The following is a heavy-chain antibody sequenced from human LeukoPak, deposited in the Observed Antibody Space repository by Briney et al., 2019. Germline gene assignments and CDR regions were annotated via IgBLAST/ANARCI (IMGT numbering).Heavy chain of an antibody. V-gene: IGHV1-2*02. Sequence: GASVKVSCKASGYTFTSYYMHWVRQAPGQGLEWMGWINPNSGGTNYAQKFQGRVTMTRDTSISTAYMELSRLRSDDTAVYYCARDRSGYSPGLDYWGQGTLVTVSS. CDR2: INPNSGGT. J-gene: IGHJ4*02. CDR3: ARDRSGYSPGLDY. D-gene: IGHD3-3*01. CDR1: GYTFTSYY.